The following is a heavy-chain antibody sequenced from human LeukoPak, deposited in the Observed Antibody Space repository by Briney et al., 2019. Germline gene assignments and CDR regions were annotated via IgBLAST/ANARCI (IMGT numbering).Heavy chain of an antibody. V-gene: IGHV4-59*01. Sequence: SETLSLTCTVSGDSISSDYWTWIRQPPGKGLEWIGCIYYSGITNYNPSLKSRATMSLDTTKNQFSLKLNSVTAADTAVYYCARARSGSDFLGYFDSWGQGTLDTVSS. D-gene: IGHD1-26*01. CDR1: GDSISSDY. CDR3: ARARSGSDFLGYFDS. J-gene: IGHJ4*02. CDR2: IYYSGIT.